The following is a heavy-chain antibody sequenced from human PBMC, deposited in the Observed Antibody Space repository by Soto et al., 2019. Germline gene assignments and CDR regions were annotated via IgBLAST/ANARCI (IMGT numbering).Heavy chain of an antibody. D-gene: IGHD3-22*01. CDR1: GFTVSSNY. J-gene: IGHJ4*02. Sequence: GGSLRLSCAASGFTVSSNYMSWVRQAPGKGLEWVSVIYSGGSTYYADSVKGRFTISRDNSKDTLYLQMNSLRADDTAVYYCARAPYYYDSSGYFLFWGQGTLVTVS. CDR2: IYSGGST. CDR3: ARAPYYYDSSGYFLF. V-gene: IGHV3-66*01.